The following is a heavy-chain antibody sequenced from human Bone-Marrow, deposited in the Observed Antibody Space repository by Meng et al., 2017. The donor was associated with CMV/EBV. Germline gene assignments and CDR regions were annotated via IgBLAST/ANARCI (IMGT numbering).Heavy chain of an antibody. V-gene: IGHV3-9*01. J-gene: IGHJ3*02. CDR2: ISWNSGSI. CDR3: ATLPGYDFWSGYTPPHAFDI. D-gene: IGHD3-3*01. CDR1: GFTFDDYA. Sequence: SLRLSCAASGFTFDDYAMHWVRQAPGKGLEWVSGISWNSGSIGYADSVKGRFTISRDNAKNSLYLQMNSLRAEDTALYYCATLPGYDFWSGYTPPHAFDIWGQGTMVTVSS.